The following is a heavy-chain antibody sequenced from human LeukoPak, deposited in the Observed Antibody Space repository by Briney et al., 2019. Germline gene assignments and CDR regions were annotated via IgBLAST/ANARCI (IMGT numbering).Heavy chain of an antibody. CDR1: GFSFSDHY. CDR2: LSNSGSDI. CDR3: ARGHWGLDY. V-gene: IGHV3-11*01. Sequence: GGSLRLSCVVSGFSFSDHYMTWIRQAPGKGLEYISYLSNSGSDIFHADSVKGRFSISRDNAKNSVYLQMNSQRVEDTAVYYCARGHWGLDYWGQGTLVTVSS. J-gene: IGHJ4*02. D-gene: IGHD7-27*01.